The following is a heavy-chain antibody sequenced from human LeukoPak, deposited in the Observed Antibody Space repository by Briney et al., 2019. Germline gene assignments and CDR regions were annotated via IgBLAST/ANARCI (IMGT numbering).Heavy chain of an antibody. CDR1: GFTFSSYA. J-gene: IGHJ4*02. V-gene: IGHV3-33*01. D-gene: IGHD2-15*01. Sequence: SGGSLRLSCAPSGFTFSSYAMHWVRQAPGKGLEWVAVIWYDGSNKYYADSVKGRFTISRDNSKNTLYLQMNSLRAEDTAVYYCARAYCSGGSCYSDFDYWGQGTLVTVSS. CDR3: ARAYCSGGSCYSDFDY. CDR2: IWYDGSNK.